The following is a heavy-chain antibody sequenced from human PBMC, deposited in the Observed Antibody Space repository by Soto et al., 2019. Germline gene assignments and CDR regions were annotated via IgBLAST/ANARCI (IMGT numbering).Heavy chain of an antibody. CDR2: IDTSGNT. CDR3: ARYSSNWFQTEGMDV. D-gene: IGHD6-13*01. Sequence: SETLSLTCTVSGGSISIYYWSWIRQPAGKGLEWIGRIDTSGNTNYNPSLKSRVTMSVDTSKKQFSLKLTSVTAADTAVYYCARYSSNWFQTEGMDVWGQGTTDTVSS. CDR1: GGSISIYY. J-gene: IGHJ6*02. V-gene: IGHV4-4*07.